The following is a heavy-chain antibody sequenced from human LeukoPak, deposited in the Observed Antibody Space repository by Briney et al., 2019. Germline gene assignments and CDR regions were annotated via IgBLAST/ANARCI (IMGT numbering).Heavy chain of an antibody. CDR3: ARDSSGWPFDY. CDR2: TYYRSKWYN. Sequence: SQTLSLTCALSGDSLSSNSAAWNWIRQSPSSCIESLGRTYYRSKWYNDYAVSVKSRITINPDTSKNKFSLQLNSVTPEDTAVYYCARDSSGWPFDYWGQGTLVTVSS. V-gene: IGHV6-1*01. D-gene: IGHD6-19*01. J-gene: IGHJ4*02. CDR1: GDSLSSNSAA.